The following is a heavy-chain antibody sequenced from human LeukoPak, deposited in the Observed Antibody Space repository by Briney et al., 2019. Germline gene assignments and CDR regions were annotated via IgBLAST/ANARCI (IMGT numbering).Heavy chain of an antibody. CDR3: AREFTNAVVAFDI. V-gene: IGHV3-53*01. J-gene: IGHJ3*02. Sequence: PGGSLRLCCAASGFTGGTNYRSWVRQAPGWGLERASVIYSGGSTYYADSVKGRFTISRDNSKNTLYLQMNSLRAEDTAVYYCAREFTNAVVAFDIWGQGTMVTVSS. D-gene: IGHD2-2*01. CDR1: GFTGGTNY. CDR2: IYSGGST.